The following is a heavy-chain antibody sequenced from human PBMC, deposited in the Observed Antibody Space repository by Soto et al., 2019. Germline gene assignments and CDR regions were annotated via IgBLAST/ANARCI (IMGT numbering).Heavy chain of an antibody. V-gene: IGHV4-4*07. D-gene: IGHD6-13*01. CDR2: IYWSGGT. J-gene: IGHJ6*02. CDR3: ARGSAAGVDYGMDV. Sequence: QVQLRESGPGLVKPSETLSLTCTVSGGSISRYYWSWIRQPAGKGLEWIGRIYWSGGTNYNPSLKSRVTMTVASSKRQFSLKINSITAADTAVYYCARGSAAGVDYGMDVWGQGTTVTVSS. CDR1: GGSISRYY.